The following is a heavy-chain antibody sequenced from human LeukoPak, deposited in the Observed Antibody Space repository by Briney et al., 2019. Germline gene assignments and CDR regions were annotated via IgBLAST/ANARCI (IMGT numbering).Heavy chain of an antibody. CDR1: GYTFTSYA. Sequence: ASVKVSCKASGYTFTSYAMNWVRQAPGQGLEWMGWINTNTGNPTYAQGFTGRFVFSLDTSVSTAYLQISSLKAEDTAVYYCARDASHVWIRYYFDYWGQGTLVTVSS. D-gene: IGHD2-8*01. V-gene: IGHV7-4-1*02. J-gene: IGHJ4*02. CDR3: ARDASHVWIRYYFDY. CDR2: INTNTGNP.